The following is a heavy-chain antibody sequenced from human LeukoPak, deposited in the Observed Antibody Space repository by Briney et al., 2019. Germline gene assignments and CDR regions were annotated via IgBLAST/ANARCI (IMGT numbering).Heavy chain of an antibody. CDR2: IHYSGRI. Sequence: SETLSLTCTVSGGSISSNNYYWGCIRQPPGKGLEWIGAIHYSGRIFYNPSLKSRITISVDTSKNQFSLKLNSVTAADTAVYYCARLQLWFSGVDYWGQGTLVTVSS. D-gene: IGHD5-18*01. CDR3: ARLQLWFSGVDY. V-gene: IGHV4-39*01. CDR1: GGSISSNNYY. J-gene: IGHJ4*02.